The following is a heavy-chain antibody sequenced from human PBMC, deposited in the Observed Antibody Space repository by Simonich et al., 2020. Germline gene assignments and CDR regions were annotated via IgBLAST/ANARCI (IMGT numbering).Heavy chain of an antibody. CDR2: IYPGGST. CDR1: GYAISSGYY. J-gene: IGHJ6*02. D-gene: IGHD6-13*01. Sequence: QVQLQESGPGLVKPSETLSLTCAVSGYAISSGYYWGWIRQPPGKGMEWMGSIYPGGSTSYNPPLKSRVTISVDTPKNQFSLKLSSVTAADTAVYYCARVGYSNYYNYGMDVWGQGTTVTVSS. V-gene: IGHV4-38-2*01. CDR3: ARVGYSNYYNYGMDV.